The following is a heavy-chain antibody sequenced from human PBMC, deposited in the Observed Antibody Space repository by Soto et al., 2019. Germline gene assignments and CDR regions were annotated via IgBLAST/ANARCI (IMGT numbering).Heavy chain of an antibody. CDR2: ITPNSGFA. Sequence: ASVKVSCKASGYTFTDNDIHWVRQAPGQGLEWVGWITPNSGFAKYAQKFQGRVTMTGDTSINTAYMELSSLGSDDSAVYYCARVIVVEPASEDSYYYYGMDVWGQGTTVTVSS. CDR1: GYTFTDND. D-gene: IGHD2-2*01. CDR3: ARVIVVEPASEDSYYYYGMDV. J-gene: IGHJ6*02. V-gene: IGHV1-2*02.